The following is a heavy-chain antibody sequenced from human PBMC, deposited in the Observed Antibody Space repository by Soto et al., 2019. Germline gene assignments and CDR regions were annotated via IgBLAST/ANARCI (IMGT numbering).Heavy chain of an antibody. D-gene: IGHD3-22*01. Sequence: GSLRLSCAASGFTFGSYGMHWVRQAPGKGLEWVAVIWYDGSNKYYADSVKGRFTISRDNSKNTLYLQMNSLRAEDTAVYYCARGPYDSSGYYYDYWGQGTLVTVS. CDR2: IWYDGSNK. J-gene: IGHJ4*02. V-gene: IGHV3-33*01. CDR3: ARGPYDSSGYYYDY. CDR1: GFTFGSYG.